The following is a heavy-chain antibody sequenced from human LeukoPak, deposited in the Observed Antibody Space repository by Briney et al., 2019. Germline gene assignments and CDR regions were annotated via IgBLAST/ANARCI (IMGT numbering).Heavy chain of an antibody. CDR2: MNPNSGNT. CDR3: ARGRDYYDSNPSSY. J-gene: IGHJ4*02. Sequence: ASVKVSCKASGYTFSSYDINWVRQATGQGLEWMGWMNPNSGNTGYAQKFQGRVTMTRNTSISTAYMEPSSLRSEDTAVYYCARGRDYYDSNPSSYWGQGTLVTVSS. D-gene: IGHD3-22*01. V-gene: IGHV1-8*01. CDR1: GYTFSSYD.